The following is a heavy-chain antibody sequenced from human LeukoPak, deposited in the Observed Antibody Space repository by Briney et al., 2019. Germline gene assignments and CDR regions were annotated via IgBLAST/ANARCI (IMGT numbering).Heavy chain of an antibody. V-gene: IGHV1-2*02. Sequence: GASVKVSCKASGYTFTGYYIHWVRQAPRQGLEWMGWINPNSGGTNYAQRFQGRVTVTRDTSISTAYMELSRLRSDDTAFYYCARYDSTVNWFDPWGQGTLVTVSS. CDR1: GYTFTGYY. J-gene: IGHJ5*02. D-gene: IGHD3-22*01. CDR2: INPNSGGT. CDR3: ARYDSTVNWFDP.